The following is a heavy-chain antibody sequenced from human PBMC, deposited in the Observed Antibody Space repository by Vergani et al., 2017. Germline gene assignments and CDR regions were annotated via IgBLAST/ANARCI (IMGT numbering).Heavy chain of an antibody. Sequence: QVRLQESGPGLVKPSETLSLTCSVSGGSMSGYYWSWIRQPPGKELEWIGYMYHSGSTNYNPSLETRVTISGDTSKNQFSLKLNSVTAADTAVYYCASSYWIFGGNYYYYYMDVWGKGTTVTVSS. CDR3: ASSYWIFGGNYYYYYMDV. D-gene: IGHD3-3*01. V-gene: IGHV4-59*01. CDR1: GGSMSGYY. CDR2: MYHSGST. J-gene: IGHJ6*03.